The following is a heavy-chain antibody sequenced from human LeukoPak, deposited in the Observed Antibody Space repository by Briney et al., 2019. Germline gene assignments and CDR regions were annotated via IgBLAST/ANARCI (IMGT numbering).Heavy chain of an antibody. J-gene: IGHJ5*02. Sequence: GGSLRLSCAASGFTFSSYAMHWVRQAPGKGLEYVSAISSNGGSTYYANSVKGRFTISRDNSKNTLYLQMGSLRAEYMAVYYCARGQVFGVVINWFDPWGQGTLVTVSS. V-gene: IGHV3-64*01. CDR3: ARGQVFGVVINWFDP. D-gene: IGHD3-3*01. CDR2: ISSNGGST. CDR1: GFTFSSYA.